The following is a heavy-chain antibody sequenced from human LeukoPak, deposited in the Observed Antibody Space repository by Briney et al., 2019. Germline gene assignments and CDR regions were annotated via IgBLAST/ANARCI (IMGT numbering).Heavy chain of an antibody. J-gene: IGHJ4*02. D-gene: IGHD3-22*01. CDR1: GFTFSSYE. Sequence: PGGSLRLSCAASGFTFSSYEMNWVRQAPGKGLEWVSYISSSGITKYYADSVKGRFTISRDNAKNSLYLQMNSLRAEDTAVYYCARDSYYYDSSGYYYGLDYWGQGTLVTVSS. V-gene: IGHV3-48*03. CDR3: ARDSYYYDSSGYYYGLDY. CDR2: ISSSGITK.